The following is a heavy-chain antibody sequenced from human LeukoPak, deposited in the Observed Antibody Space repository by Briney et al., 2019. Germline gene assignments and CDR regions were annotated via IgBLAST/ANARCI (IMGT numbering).Heavy chain of an antibody. V-gene: IGHV4-59*08. J-gene: IGHJ3*02. CDR3: ARHQQLKGGGGAFDI. D-gene: IGHD3-16*01. CDR2: IYYSGST. CDR1: GGSISSYY. Sequence: SETLSLTCTVSGGSISSYYWSWIRQPPGKGLEWIGYIYYSGSTNSNPSLKSRVTISVDTSKNQFSLKLSSVTAADTAVYYCARHQQLKGGGGAFDIWGQGTMVTVSS.